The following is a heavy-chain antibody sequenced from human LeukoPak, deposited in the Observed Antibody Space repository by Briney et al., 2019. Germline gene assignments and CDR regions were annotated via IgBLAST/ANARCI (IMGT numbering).Heavy chain of an antibody. CDR2: MNPNSGNT. J-gene: IGHJ5*02. CDR3: ARGRGSGHKENWFDP. D-gene: IGHD6-19*01. V-gene: IGHV1-8*01. CDR1: GYTFTTYD. Sequence: GASVKVSCKASGYTFTTYDINWVRQATGQGLEWMGWMNPNSGNTGYTQKFQGRVTMTRNTSISTAYMELSSLRSEDTTVYYCARGRGSGHKENWFDPWGQGTLVTVSS.